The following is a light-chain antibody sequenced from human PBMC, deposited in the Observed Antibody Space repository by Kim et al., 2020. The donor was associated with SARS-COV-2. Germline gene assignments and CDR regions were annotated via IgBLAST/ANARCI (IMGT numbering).Light chain of an antibody. CDR1: QSVSSN. CDR2: GAS. CDR3: QHYNNWPYT. J-gene: IGKJ2*01. V-gene: IGKV3-15*01. Sequence: SVSPGGRATLSCRASQSVSSNLAWYQHKPGQAPRLVIYGASTRATGIPARFSGSGSGTEFTLTISSLQSEDFAVYYCQHYNNWPYTFGQGTKLEI.